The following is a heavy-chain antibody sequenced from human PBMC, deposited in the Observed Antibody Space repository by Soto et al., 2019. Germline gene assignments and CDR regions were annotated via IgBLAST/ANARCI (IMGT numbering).Heavy chain of an antibody. CDR2: IYSDGST. J-gene: IGHJ6*02. Sequence: GGSLRLSCAASGFSVSGNYMSWVRQAPGKGLEWVSVIYSDGSTYYADSVKGRFTITRDNSKNTLYLQMNSLRAEDTAVYYCARDCSSTSCYTPHYGMDVWGQGTTVTVSS. CDR3: ARDCSSTSCYTPHYGMDV. CDR1: GFSVSGNY. V-gene: IGHV3-53*01. D-gene: IGHD2-2*02.